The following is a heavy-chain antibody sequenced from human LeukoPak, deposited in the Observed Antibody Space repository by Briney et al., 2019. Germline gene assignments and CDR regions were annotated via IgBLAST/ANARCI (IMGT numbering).Heavy chain of an antibody. J-gene: IGHJ4*02. Sequence: PSQTLSLTCTVSGGSISSGDYYWSWIRQPPGKGLEWIGYIYYSGSTYYNPSLKSRVTISVDTSKNQFSLKLSSVTAADTAVYYCARDKAGVYSSSWYIDYWGQGTLVTVSS. V-gene: IGHV4-30-4*08. CDR1: GGSISSGDYY. CDR3: ARDKAGVYSSSWYIDY. D-gene: IGHD6-13*01. CDR2: IYYSGST.